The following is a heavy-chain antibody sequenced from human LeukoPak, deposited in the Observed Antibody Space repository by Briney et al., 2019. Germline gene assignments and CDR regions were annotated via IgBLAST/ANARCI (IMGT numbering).Heavy chain of an antibody. V-gene: IGHV1-18*01. D-gene: IGHD1-26*01. CDR2: ISAYNGNT. CDR1: GYTFTSYG. CDR3: ARDSRVWGYYYYGMDV. Sequence: GASVKVSCKASGYTFTSYGISWVRQAPGQGLEWMGWISAYNGNTNYAQKLQGRVTMTTDTSTSTAYMELRSLRSDDTAVYYRARDSRVWGYYYYGMDVWGQGTTVTVSS. J-gene: IGHJ6*02.